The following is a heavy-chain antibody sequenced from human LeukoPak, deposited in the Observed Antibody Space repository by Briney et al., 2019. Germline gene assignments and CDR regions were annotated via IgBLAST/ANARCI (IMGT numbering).Heavy chain of an antibody. CDR3: ARARNLYGSGSY. CDR2: INTYKGDT. Sequence: GSVKVSCKATGYIFKSDGINWVRKAPGQGLEGMGWINTYKGDTSYAQKLQGRVTMTTDTSTSTAYMELRSLRSDDTAVYYCARARNLYGSGSYWGQGTLVTVSS. V-gene: IGHV1-18*01. J-gene: IGHJ4*02. D-gene: IGHD3-10*01. CDR1: GYIFKSDG.